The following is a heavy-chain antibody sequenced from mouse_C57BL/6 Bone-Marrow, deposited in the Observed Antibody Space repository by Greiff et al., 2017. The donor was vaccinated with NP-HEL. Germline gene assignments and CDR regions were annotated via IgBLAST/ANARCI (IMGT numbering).Heavy chain of an antibody. CDR1: GFNIKDDY. J-gene: IGHJ3*01. V-gene: IGHV14-4*01. CDR2: IDPENGDT. D-gene: IGHD2-4*01. Sequence: EVQLQQSGAELVRPGASVTLSCTASGFNIKDDYMHWVKQRPEQGLEWIGWIDPENGDTEYASKFQGKATITADTSSNTAYLQLRSLTSEDTAVYYCTYDYDGAWFAYWGQGTLVTVSA. CDR3: TYDYDGAWFAY.